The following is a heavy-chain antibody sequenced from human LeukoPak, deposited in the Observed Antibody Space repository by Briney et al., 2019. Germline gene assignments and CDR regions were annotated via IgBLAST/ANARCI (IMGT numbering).Heavy chain of an antibody. CDR2: ISYDGSNK. CDR3: AKPRCSGGSCYFDY. Sequence: GRSLRLSCAASGFTFSSYGMHWVRQAPGKGLEWVAVISYDGSNKYYADSVKGRFTISRDNSKNTLYLQMNSLRAEDTAVYYCAKPRCSGGSCYFDYWGQGTLVTVSS. CDR1: GFTFSSYG. J-gene: IGHJ4*02. V-gene: IGHV3-30*18. D-gene: IGHD2-15*01.